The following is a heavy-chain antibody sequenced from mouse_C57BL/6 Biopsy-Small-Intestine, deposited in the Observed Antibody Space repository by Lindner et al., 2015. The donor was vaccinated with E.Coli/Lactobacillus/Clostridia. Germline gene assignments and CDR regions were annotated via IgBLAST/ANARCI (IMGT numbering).Heavy chain of an antibody. Sequence: VQLQESGAELVKPGASVKISCKASGYAFSSYWMNWVKQRPGKGLEWIGQIYPGDGDTNYNGKFKGKATLTADKSSSTAYMQLSSLTSEDSAVYFCARSGIYYDYDVWYFDVWGTGTTVTVSS. CDR2: IYPGDGDT. D-gene: IGHD2-4*01. CDR3: ARSGIYYDYDVWYFDV. J-gene: IGHJ1*03. CDR1: GYAFSSYW. V-gene: IGHV1-80*01.